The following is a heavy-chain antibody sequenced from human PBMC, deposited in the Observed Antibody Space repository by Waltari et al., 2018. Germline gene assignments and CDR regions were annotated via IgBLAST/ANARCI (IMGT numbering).Heavy chain of an antibody. CDR1: GFAFKNAG. Sequence: EVRLVESGGGLLEPGESRTICCEGSGFAFKNAGMSWVRQAPGRGLEWVGRIRSQSDGGTIDYAESVKDRFVISRDDSKDTVFLEMKSLKTEDTGVYYCTIPSGTYDDYWGQGTLVTVSS. J-gene: IGHJ4*02. V-gene: IGHV3-15*05. CDR2: IRSQSDGGTI. CDR3: TIPSGTYDDY. D-gene: IGHD1-26*01.